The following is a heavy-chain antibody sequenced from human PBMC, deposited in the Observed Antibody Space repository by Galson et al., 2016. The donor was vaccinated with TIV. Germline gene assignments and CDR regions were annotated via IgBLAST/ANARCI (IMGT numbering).Heavy chain of an antibody. V-gene: IGHV1-69*13. CDR3: ATLGGYFGSGSYKTDF. D-gene: IGHD3-10*01. J-gene: IGHJ4*02. CDR1: GYSFSTYD. Sequence: SVKVSCKASGYSFSTYDINWVRQAPGQGLEWMGRIIPIFHSAKAAQKFQDRVTITADESMSTVYMELSSLRSEDTAVYYCATLGGYFGSGSYKTDFWGQGSLVTVSS. CDR2: IIPIFHSA.